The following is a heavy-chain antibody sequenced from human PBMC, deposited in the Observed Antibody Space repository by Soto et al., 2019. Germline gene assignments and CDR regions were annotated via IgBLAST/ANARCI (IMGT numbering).Heavy chain of an antibody. Sequence: EVQLVESGGGLVKPGGSLRLSCAASGFTFSNAWMSWVRQAPGKGLEWVGRIKSKTDGGTTDYAAPVKGRFTISRDDSKNTLYLQMNSLRAEDTAVYYCARARVDRPEFYGMDVWGQGTTVTVSS. CDR1: GFTFSNAW. J-gene: IGHJ6*02. V-gene: IGHV3-15*01. CDR3: ARARVDRPEFYGMDV. CDR2: IKSKTDGGTT. D-gene: IGHD3-9*01.